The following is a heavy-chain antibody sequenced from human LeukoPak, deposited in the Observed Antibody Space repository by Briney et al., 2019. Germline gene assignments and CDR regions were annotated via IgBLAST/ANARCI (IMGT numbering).Heavy chain of an antibody. J-gene: IGHJ4*02. CDR1: GFDFSTYS. CDR3: ARRLAY. CDR2: IDGTTTNI. V-gene: IGHV3-48*01. Sequence: GSLRLSCEVSGFDFSTYSMNWVRQAPGKGLEWVSYIDGTTTNIHYADSVRGRFTISRDNAKNTLFLQMTSLRAADTAVYYCARRLAYWGQGTRVTVSS.